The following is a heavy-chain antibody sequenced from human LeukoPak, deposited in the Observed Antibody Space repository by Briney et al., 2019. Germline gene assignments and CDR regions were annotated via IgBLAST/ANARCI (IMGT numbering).Heavy chain of an antibody. CDR1: GYTFTGYY. J-gene: IGHJ5*02. CDR2: INPNSRGT. V-gene: IGHV1-2*06. CDR3: ARGRSFYSGSYEAINWFDP. Sequence: ASVKVSCKASGYTFTGYYMHWVRQAPGQGLEWMGRINPNSRGTNYAQKFQGRVTMTRDTSISTAYMELSRLRSDDTAVYYCARGRSFYSGSYEAINWFDPWGQGTLVTVSS. D-gene: IGHD1-26*01.